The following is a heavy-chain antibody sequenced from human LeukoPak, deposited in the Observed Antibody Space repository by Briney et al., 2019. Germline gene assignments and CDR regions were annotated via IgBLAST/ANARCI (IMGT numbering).Heavy chain of an antibody. V-gene: IGHV3-74*01. J-gene: IGHJ4*02. CDR1: GFSFSSFW. CDR2: IKSDGAGT. D-gene: IGHD5-12*01. Sequence: PGGSLRLSCAASGFSFSSFWMHWVRQAPGKGLVWVSGIKSDGAGTSYVDSVKGRFTISRDNAKNSLYLQMDSLRAEDTAVYYCARDSKGYSGYDLGGGFDYWGQGTLVTVSS. CDR3: ARDSKGYSGYDLGGGFDY.